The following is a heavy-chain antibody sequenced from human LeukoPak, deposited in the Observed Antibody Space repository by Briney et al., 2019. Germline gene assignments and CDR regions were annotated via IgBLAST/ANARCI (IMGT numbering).Heavy chain of an antibody. D-gene: IGHD6-19*01. CDR2: ISIRSTYI. V-gene: IGHV3-21*01. J-gene: IGHJ4*02. CDR3: ARVKAISSGWSSGFDY. CDR1: GFSFDRYT. Sequence: GGSLKLSCAASGFSFDRYTMNWVRQAPGKGLEWVSSISIRSTYIHYVDSVKGRFIISRDNAKNSLYLQIDSLRAEDTAVYYCARVKAISSGWSSGFDYWGQGTLVTVSS.